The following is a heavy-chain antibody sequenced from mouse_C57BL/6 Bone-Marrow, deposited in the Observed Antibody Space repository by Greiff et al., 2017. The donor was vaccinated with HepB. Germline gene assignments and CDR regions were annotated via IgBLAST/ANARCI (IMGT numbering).Heavy chain of an antibody. CDR2: IYPGDGDT. D-gene: IGHD1-1*01. J-gene: IGHJ3*01. V-gene: IGHV1-80*01. CDR1: GYAFSSYW. CDR3: ARSGETPLITTVVAGFAY. Sequence: QVQLKQSGAELVKPGASVKISCKASGYAFSSYWMNWVKQRPGKGLEWIGQIYPGDGDTNYNGKFKGKATLTADKSSSTAYMQLSSLTSEDSAVYFCARSGETPLITTVVAGFAYWGQGTLVTVSA.